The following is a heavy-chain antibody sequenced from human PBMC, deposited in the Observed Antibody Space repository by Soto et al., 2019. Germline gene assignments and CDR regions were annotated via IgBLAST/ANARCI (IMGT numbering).Heavy chain of an antibody. CDR1: GFTFSSYS. CDR3: ASSNPIVVVTAIPFDP. J-gene: IGHJ5*02. Sequence: GGSLRLSCAASGFTFSSYSMNWVRQAPGKGLEWVSSISSSSSYIYYADSVKGRFTISRDNAKNSLYLQMNSLRAEDTAVYYCASSNPIVVVTAIPFDPWGQGTLGTVSS. CDR2: ISSSSSYI. D-gene: IGHD2-21*02. V-gene: IGHV3-21*01.